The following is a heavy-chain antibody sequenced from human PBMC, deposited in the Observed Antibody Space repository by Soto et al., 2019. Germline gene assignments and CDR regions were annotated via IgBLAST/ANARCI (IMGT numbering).Heavy chain of an antibody. CDR3: ARDVLPPLVVVDLWFDP. V-gene: IGHV1-69*13. CDR1: GGTFSSYA. Sequence: SVKVSCKASGGTFSSYAISWVRQAPGQRLKWMGGIITIFGTANYAQKFQGRVTITADESTSTAYMELSSLRSEDTAVYYCARDVLPPLVVVDLWFDPWGQGTLVTVSS. CDR2: IITIFGTA. J-gene: IGHJ5*02. D-gene: IGHD2-15*01.